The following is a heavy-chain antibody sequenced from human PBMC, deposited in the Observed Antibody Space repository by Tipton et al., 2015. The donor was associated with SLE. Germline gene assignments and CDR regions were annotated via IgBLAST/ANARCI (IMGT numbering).Heavy chain of an antibody. J-gene: IGHJ3*02. CDR3: ARLGQLGAGEPDAFDI. D-gene: IGHD1-26*01. CDR1: VGSISSSSYY. V-gene: IGHV4-39*01. Sequence: TLSLTCTVSVGSISSSSYYWGWIRQPPGKGLEWIGSIYYSGSTYYNPSLKSRVTISVDTSKNQFSLKLSSVTAADTAVYYCARLGQLGAGEPDAFDIWGQGTMVTVSS. CDR2: IYYSGST.